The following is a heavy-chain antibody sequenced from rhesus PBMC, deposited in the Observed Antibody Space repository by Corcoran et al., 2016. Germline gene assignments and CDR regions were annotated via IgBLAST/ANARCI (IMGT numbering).Heavy chain of an antibody. V-gene: IGHV4-73*01. J-gene: IGHJ4*01. CDR3: ARGPYSSGYDY. Sequence: QVQLQQWGEGLVKPSETLSLTCAVYGGSISGYYYWSWLRQPPGKGLEWFWYIYGNSASNKYNPSLKNLVTISKDTSKNQFSLKLSSVTAADTAVYYCARGPYSSGYDYWGQGVLVTVSS. CDR2: IYGNSASN. CDR1: GGSISGYYY. D-gene: IGHD6-31*01.